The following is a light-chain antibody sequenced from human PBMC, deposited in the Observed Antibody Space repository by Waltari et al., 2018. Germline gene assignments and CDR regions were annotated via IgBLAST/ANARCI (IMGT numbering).Light chain of an antibody. J-gene: IGLJ1*01. Sequence: QSALTQPASVSGSPGQSITISCIGTTSDIGDYYYVSWYQLFPGKAPKLIIYDVTKRPYGISGRFSGSKSGNTASLTISGLQAEDEGDYYCCSFRGGDSFVFGTGTRVTVL. CDR1: TSDIGDYYY. CDR2: DVT. CDR3: CSFRGGDSFV. V-gene: IGLV2-14*03.